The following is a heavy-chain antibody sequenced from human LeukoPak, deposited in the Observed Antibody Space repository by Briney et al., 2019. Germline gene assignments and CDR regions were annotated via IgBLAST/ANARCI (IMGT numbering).Heavy chain of an antibody. Sequence: ASETLSLTCTVSGGSISSYYWSWIRQPPGKGLEWIGYIYYSGSTNYNPSLKSRVTISVDTSKNQFSLKLSSVTAADTAVYYCARGGDTTVVTLDYWGQGTLVTVST. V-gene: IGHV4-59*12. CDR1: GGSISSYY. D-gene: IGHD4-23*01. J-gene: IGHJ4*02. CDR3: ARGGDTTVVTLDY. CDR2: IYYSGST.